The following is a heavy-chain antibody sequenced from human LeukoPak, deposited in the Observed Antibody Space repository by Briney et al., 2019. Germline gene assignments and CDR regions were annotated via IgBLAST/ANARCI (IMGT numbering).Heavy chain of an antibody. Sequence: GGSLRLSCAASGFTVSSNYMSWVRQAPGKGLEWVSVIYSGGSTYYADSVKGRFTISRDNSKNTLYLQMNSLRAEDTAVYYCASAKTVAPGDAFDIWGQGTMVTVSS. CDR1: GFTVSSNY. J-gene: IGHJ3*02. CDR3: ASAKTVAPGDAFDI. CDR2: IYSGGST. V-gene: IGHV3-53*01. D-gene: IGHD6-19*01.